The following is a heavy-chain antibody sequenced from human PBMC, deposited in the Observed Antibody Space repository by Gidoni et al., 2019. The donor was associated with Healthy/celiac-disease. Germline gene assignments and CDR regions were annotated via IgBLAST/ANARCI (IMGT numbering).Heavy chain of an antibody. CDR1: GGSISSSRYY. V-gene: IGHV4-39*07. CDR3: AREGTEDSSGYYYHFDY. J-gene: IGHJ4*02. CDR2: LYYSGSA. Sequence: QLQLQEPRLGPAKPSETLSLTCTVSGGSISSSRYYWGWIRQPPGKGLEWIGILYYSGSAYYNPTLKSRVTISIDTSKNQFSLKLSSVTAADAAVYYCAREGTEDSSGYYYHFDYWGQGTLVTVSS. D-gene: IGHD3-22*01.